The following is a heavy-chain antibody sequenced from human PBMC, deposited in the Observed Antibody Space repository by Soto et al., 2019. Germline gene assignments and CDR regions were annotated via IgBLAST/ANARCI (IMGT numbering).Heavy chain of an antibody. Sequence: GGSLRLSCAASGFTFDDYAMHWVRQAPGKGLEWVSGVSWNSGSIGYADSVKGRFTISRDNAKNSLDLQMNSLRAEDTALYYCARDIRASGNYPYPNNYMDVWGKGTTVTVSS. CDR2: VSWNSGSI. D-gene: IGHD3-10*01. J-gene: IGHJ6*03. CDR1: GFTFDDYA. V-gene: IGHV3-9*01. CDR3: ARDIRASGNYPYPNNYMDV.